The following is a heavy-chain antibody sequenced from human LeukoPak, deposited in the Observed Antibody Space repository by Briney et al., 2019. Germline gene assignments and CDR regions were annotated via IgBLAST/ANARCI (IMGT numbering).Heavy chain of an antibody. CDR2: ISSSSSYI. D-gene: IGHD3-16*01. V-gene: IGHV3-21*01. Sequence: GGSLRLSCVASGFTFSSYEMNWVRQAPGKGLEWVSSISSSSSYIYYADSVKGRFTISRDNAKNSLFLQMNSLRAKDTAVYYCARAGRRQKDDPGDYWGQGTLVTVSS. CDR1: GFTFSSYE. J-gene: IGHJ4*02. CDR3: ARAGRRQKDDPGDY.